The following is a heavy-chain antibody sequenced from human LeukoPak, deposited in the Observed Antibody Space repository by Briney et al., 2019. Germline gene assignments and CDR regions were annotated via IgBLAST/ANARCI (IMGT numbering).Heavy chain of an antibody. CDR2: IVGSSSNM. J-gene: IGHJ4*02. CDR3: ATDTPETAAFDY. D-gene: IGHD1-1*01. CDR1: GFSFSTYS. V-gene: IGHV3-48*04. Sequence: GGSLRLSCTASGFSFSTYSMNWVRQAPGKGLEWVSYIVGSSSNMYYADSVKGRFTISRDNAKNSLYLQMGSLRAEDTAVYYCATDTPETAAFDYWGQGTLVTVST.